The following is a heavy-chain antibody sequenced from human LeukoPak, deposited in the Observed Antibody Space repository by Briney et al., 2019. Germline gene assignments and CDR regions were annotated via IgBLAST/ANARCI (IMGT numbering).Heavy chain of an antibody. J-gene: IGHJ4*02. Sequence: SETLSLTCTVSGGSISSDYWSWIRQPPGKGLEWIGYIYYRGSTNYNPSLKSRVTISVDTSKNQFSLKLSSVTAADTAVYYCARLSGYSSGYYYSDYWGQGTLVTVSS. CDR3: ARLSGYSSGYYYSDY. CDR1: GGSISSDY. CDR2: IYYRGST. D-gene: IGHD3-22*01. V-gene: IGHV4-59*01.